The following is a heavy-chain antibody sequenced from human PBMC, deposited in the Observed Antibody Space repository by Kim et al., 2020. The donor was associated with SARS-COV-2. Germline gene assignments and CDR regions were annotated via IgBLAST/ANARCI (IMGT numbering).Heavy chain of an antibody. D-gene: IGHD4-17*01. J-gene: IGHJ4*02. CDR1: GFAFSSYA. CDR3: AKVRRAVTTAASNY. Sequence: GGSLRLSCAASGFAFSSYAMSWVRQAPGKGLEWVSSFSGTGDITYYADSVKGRFTISRDNSKNTVFLQMTILRAEDTAVYYCAKVRRAVTTAASNYWGQG. V-gene: IGHV3-23*01. CDR2: FSGTGDIT.